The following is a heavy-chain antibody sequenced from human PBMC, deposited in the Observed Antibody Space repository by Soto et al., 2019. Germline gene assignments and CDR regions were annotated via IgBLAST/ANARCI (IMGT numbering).Heavy chain of an antibody. Sequence: QVQLVQSGPEVKKPGASVKVSCKASGYSFTSYGVSWVQQAPGQGLEWMGWISDNSGNTDDAQKFRGRVTMTTETSTSTSYMDLRSLRSDDTAVYYCVRDPQRNDYWGQGTLVTVSS. CDR3: VRDPQRNDY. V-gene: IGHV1-18*04. CDR2: ISDNSGNT. J-gene: IGHJ4*02. D-gene: IGHD6-25*01. CDR1: GYSFTSYG.